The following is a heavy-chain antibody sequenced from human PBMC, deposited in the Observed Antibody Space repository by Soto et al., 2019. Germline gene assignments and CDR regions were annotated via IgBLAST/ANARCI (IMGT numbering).Heavy chain of an antibody. Sequence: GGSLRLSCAASGFTFSLYGMSWVRQAPGKGLEWVSSVSSSGGNTYYADSVKGRFTVSRDNSKDTLYLQMNTLRAEDTAVYYCAKWADYYDSSGYERWGQGTRVTVS. V-gene: IGHV3-23*01. CDR1: GFTFSLYG. J-gene: IGHJ4*02. CDR3: AKWADYYDSSGYER. CDR2: VSSSGGNT. D-gene: IGHD3-22*01.